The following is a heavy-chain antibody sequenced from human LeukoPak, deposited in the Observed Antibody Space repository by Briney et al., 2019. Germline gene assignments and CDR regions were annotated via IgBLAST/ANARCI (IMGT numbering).Heavy chain of an antibody. D-gene: IGHD6-19*01. J-gene: IGHJ4*02. CDR3: AKVGSGWPGYYFDY. V-gene: IGHV3-64*02. CDR1: GFTFSSYA. Sequence: GGSLRLSCAASGFTFSSYAMHWVRLSPGKGLEYVSGISSDGGTTSYAGSVQGRFTISRDNSKNTLYLQMGSLRGEDMAVYYCAKVGSGWPGYYFDYWGQGTLVTVSS. CDR2: ISSDGGTT.